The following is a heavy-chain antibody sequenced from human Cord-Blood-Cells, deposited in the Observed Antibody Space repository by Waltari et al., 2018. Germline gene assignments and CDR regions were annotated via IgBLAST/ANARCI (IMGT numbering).Heavy chain of an antibody. J-gene: IGHJ3*02. D-gene: IGHD4-4*01. CDR3: ARTDYDYSKQPRGDAFDI. CDR2: IYYSGST. CDR1: GGSISSGGYY. Sequence: QVQLQESGPGLVKPSQTLFLTCTVSGGSISSGGYYWSWIRQHPGKGLEWIGYIYYSGSTYYNPSLKSRVTISVDTSKNQFSLKLSSVTAADTAVYYCARTDYDYSKQPRGDAFDIWGQGTMVTVSS. V-gene: IGHV4-31*03.